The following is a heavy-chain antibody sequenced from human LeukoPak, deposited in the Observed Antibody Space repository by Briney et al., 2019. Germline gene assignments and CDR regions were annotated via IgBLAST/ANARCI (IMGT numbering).Heavy chain of an antibody. CDR3: ARTAITFGGVRYFDY. CDR2: INHSGST. J-gene: IGHJ4*02. CDR1: GGSFSGYY. V-gene: IGHV4-34*01. Sequence: PSETLSLTCAVYGGSFSGYYWSWIRQPPGKGLEWIGEINHSGSTNYNPSLKSRVTISVDTSKNQFSLKLSSVTAADTAVYYCARTAITFGGVRYFDYWGQGTLVTVSS. D-gene: IGHD3-16*01.